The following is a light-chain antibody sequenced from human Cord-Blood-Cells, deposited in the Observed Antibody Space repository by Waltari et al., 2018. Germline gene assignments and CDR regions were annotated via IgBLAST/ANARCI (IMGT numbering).Light chain of an antibody. CDR2: AAS. Sequence: DIQTTQSPSSLSATVGERVTITCRASQSISSYLNWYQQKPGKAPKLLIYAASSLQSGVPARFSGSGSGTDFTLTISSLQPEDFATYYCQQSYSTPRFGPGTKVDIK. V-gene: IGKV1-39*01. CDR1: QSISSY. J-gene: IGKJ3*01. CDR3: QQSYSTPR.